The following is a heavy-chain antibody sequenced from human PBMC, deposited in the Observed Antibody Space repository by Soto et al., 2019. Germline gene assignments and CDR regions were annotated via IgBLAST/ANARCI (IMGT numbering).Heavy chain of an antibody. CDR1: GGTFRNYP. CDR3: ARGPCVVLNDFES. Sequence: QVQLVQSGTEVKKPGSSVKVSCKASGGTFRNYPINWVRQAPGQGLEWMGSIFPLTDIPDYAQNFQARLTISADKPTSTAYTELRSLTSDDTAMYFCARGPCVVLNDFESWGQGTLVTVSS. J-gene: IGHJ4*02. V-gene: IGHV1-69*02. CDR2: IFPLTDIP.